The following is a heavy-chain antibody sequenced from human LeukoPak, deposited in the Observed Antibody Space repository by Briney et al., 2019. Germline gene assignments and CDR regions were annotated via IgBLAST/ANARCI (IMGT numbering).Heavy chain of an antibody. D-gene: IGHD3-10*01. CDR2: INHSGST. CDR1: GGSFSGYY. J-gene: IGHJ4*02. CDR3: ARAGDPDYFDY. V-gene: IGHV4-34*01. Sequence: PSETLSLTCAVYGGSFSGYYWSWIRQPPGKGLEWIGEINHSGSTNCNPSLKSRVTISVDTSKNQFSLKLSSVTAADTAVYYCARAGDPDYFDYWGQGTLVTVSS.